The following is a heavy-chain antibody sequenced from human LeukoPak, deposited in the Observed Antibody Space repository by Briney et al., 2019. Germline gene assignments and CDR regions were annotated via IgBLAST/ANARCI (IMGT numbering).Heavy chain of an antibody. CDR3: ARGSSYYGSDPSLNDAFDI. D-gene: IGHD3-10*01. CDR2: INHSGST. J-gene: IGHJ3*02. V-gene: IGHV4-34*01. Sequence: SETLSLTCAVYGGSFSGYYWSWIRQPPGKGLEWIGEINHSGSTNYNPSLKSRVTISVDTSKNQFSLKLSSVTAEDTAVYYCARGSSYYGSDPSLNDAFDIWGQGTMVTVSS. CDR1: GGSFSGYY.